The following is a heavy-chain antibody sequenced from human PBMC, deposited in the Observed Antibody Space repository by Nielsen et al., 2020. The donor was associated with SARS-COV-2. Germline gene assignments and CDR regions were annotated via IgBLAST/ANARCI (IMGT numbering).Heavy chain of an antibody. D-gene: IGHD5-18*01. CDR3: AKSAYSYGQGYFDY. CDR1: GFTFSSYS. Sequence: GESLKISCAASGFTFSSYSMNWVRQAPGKGLEWVSSISSSSSYIYYADSVKGRFTISRDNAKNSLYLQMNSLRAEDTAVYYCAKSAYSYGQGYFDYWGQGTLVTVSS. J-gene: IGHJ4*02. V-gene: IGHV3-21*04. CDR2: ISSSSSYI.